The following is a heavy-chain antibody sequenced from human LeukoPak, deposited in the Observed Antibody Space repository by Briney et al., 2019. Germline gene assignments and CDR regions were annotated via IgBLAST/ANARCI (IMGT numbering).Heavy chain of an antibody. J-gene: IGHJ6*02. Sequence: SETLSLTCTVSGGSISSYYWSWIRQPPGKGLEWIGYIYYSGSTNYNPSLKSRVTISVDTSKNQLSLKLSSVTAADTAVYYCARVSPASDSYGPGEAYYYYGMDVWGQGTTVTVSS. CDR3: ARVSPASDSYGPGEAYYYYGMDV. CDR2: IYYSGST. V-gene: IGHV4-59*01. D-gene: IGHD5-18*01. CDR1: GGSISSYY.